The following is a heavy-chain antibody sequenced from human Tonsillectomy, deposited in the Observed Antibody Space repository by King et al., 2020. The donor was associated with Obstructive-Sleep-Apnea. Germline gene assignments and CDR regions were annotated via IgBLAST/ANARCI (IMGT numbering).Heavy chain of an antibody. CDR1: GFTFSSYA. Sequence: VQLVESGGGLVQPGGSLRLSCAASGFTFSSYAMSWVRQAPGKGLEWVSAISGCGGSTSYADSVQGRFTISRDNSKNTLYLQRNSLRAEDTAVYYCAKELQQWLVQYYFDYWGQGTLVTVSS. D-gene: IGHD6-19*01. J-gene: IGHJ4*02. CDR3: AKELQQWLVQYYFDY. CDR2: ISGCGGST. V-gene: IGHV3-23*04.